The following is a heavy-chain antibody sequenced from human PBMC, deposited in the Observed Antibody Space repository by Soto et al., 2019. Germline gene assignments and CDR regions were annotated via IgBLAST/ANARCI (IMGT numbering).Heavy chain of an antibody. Sequence: PSETLSLTCSVSGGSIRSYYWSWIRQSPEKGLEWIGYFYHSGNSNYNPSLKSRVTISVDTSKNQLSLSLRSVTAADTAVYFCARISSVDPYGYVNGGLDVWGQRTTVTVSP. CDR1: GGSIRSYY. D-gene: IGHD5-18*01. V-gene: IGHV4-59*01. J-gene: IGHJ6*01. CDR2: FYHSGNS. CDR3: ARISSVDPYGYVNGGLDV.